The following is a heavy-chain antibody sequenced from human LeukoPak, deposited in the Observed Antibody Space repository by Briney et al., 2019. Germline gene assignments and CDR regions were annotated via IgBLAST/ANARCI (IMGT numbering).Heavy chain of an antibody. Sequence: PGGSLRLSCAASGFTFSNAWMSWVRQAPGKGLEWVGRIKSKTDGGTTDYAAPVKGRFTISRDDSKNTLYLQMNSLKTEDTAVYYCTTDGSAIGESWFGELLDESWGQGTLVTVSS. CDR2: IKSKTDGGTT. CDR1: GFTFSNAW. V-gene: IGHV3-15*01. J-gene: IGHJ5*02. CDR3: TTDGSAIGESWFGELLDES. D-gene: IGHD3-10*01.